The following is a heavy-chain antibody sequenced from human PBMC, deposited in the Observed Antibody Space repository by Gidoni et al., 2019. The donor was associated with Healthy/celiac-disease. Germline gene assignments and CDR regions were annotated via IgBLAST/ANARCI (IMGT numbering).Heavy chain of an antibody. CDR2: ISSSGSTI. Sequence: QVQLLESGGRLVQPGGSLILSCSASGFTFSDYYMRWIRQAPGKGLEWVSYISSSGSTIYYADSVKGRFTISRDNAKNTLYLQMNSLRAEDTAVYYCARDSHYMDVWGKGTTVTVSS. CDR1: GFTFSDYY. J-gene: IGHJ6*03. CDR3: ARDSHYMDV. V-gene: IGHV3-11*01.